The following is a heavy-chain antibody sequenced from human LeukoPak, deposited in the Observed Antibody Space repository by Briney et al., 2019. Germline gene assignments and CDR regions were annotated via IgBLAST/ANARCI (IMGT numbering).Heavy chain of an antibody. CDR3: ARGTYYFDY. D-gene: IGHD1/OR15-1a*01. CDR2: INSDGSST. V-gene: IGHV3-74*01. Sequence: GGSLRLSCAASGVTFRSYWMHWVRQAPGKGLVWVSRINSDGSSTIYADSVKGRFTISRDNAKNTLYLQMNSLRAEDTAVYYCARGTYYFDYWGQGTLVTVSS. CDR1: GVTFRSYW. J-gene: IGHJ4*02.